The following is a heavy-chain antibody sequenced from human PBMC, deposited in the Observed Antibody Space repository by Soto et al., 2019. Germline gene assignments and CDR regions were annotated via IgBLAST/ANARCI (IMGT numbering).Heavy chain of an antibody. CDR3: ARWTQEDYIWGRGDP. Sequence: GGSLRLSCAASGFTFSAYAMSWVRQAPGKGLEWVSAISGTSPSTYYADSVQGRFTISRDSSRKTLFLQMNTLRAEDTAVYYCARWTQEDYIWGRGDPWGQGTLVTVSS. CDR2: ISGTSPST. J-gene: IGHJ5*02. CDR1: GFTFSAYA. D-gene: IGHD3-16*01. V-gene: IGHV3-23*01.